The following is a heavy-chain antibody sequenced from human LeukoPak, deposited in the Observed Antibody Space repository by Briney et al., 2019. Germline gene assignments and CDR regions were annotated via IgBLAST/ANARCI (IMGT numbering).Heavy chain of an antibody. CDR3: ARGGGDFWSGYYSRRHYYYYMDV. J-gene: IGHJ6*03. D-gene: IGHD3-3*01. V-gene: IGHV4-34*01. CDR2: IKHSGST. Sequence: SETLSLTCAVYGGSFSGYYWSWIRQPPGKGLEWIGEIKHSGSTNYNPSLKSRVTISVDTSKNQFSLKLSSVTAADTAVYYCARGGGDFWSGYYSRRHYYYYMDVWGKGTTVTVSS. CDR1: GGSFSGYY.